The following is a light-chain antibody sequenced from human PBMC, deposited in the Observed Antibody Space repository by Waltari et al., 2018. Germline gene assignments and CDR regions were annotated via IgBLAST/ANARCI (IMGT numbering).Light chain of an antibody. CDR1: QSVSSN. CDR2: GAS. Sequence: ETVMTQSPATLSVSTGESATLSCRASQSVSSNLAWYQQKPGQAPRLLIYGASTRATGIPARFSGSGSGTEFTLTISSLQSEDFAVYYCQQYNNWPPYTFGQGTKLEI. V-gene: IGKV3-15*01. J-gene: IGKJ2*01. CDR3: QQYNNWPPYT.